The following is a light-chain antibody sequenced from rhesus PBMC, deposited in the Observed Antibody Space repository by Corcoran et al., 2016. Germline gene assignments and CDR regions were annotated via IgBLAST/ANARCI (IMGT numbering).Light chain of an antibody. V-gene: IGKV1-69*01. CDR3: QQHDNSPRT. CDR1: QGISNW. J-gene: IGKJ4*01. CDR2: RET. Sequence: DIQMTQSPSSLSASVGDRVTITCRAGQGISNWLAWYQQKPGKAPKILIYRETKLETGVPSRLRGSGSVTDFTLTISSLQPEAIATYYSQQHDNSPRTFGGGTKVEIK.